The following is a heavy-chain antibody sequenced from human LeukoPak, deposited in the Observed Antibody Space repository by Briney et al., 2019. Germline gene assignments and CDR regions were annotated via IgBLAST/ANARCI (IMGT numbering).Heavy chain of an antibody. Sequence: KPSETLSLTCTVSGDSITNFYWSWVRQPPGKRLQWVGYVYDTGSTNYNPSLKSRVSISIDKYKNQFSLKLTSVTAADTAVYYCARATYYDFWSGWRDWGQGTLVTVSS. CDR2: VYDTGST. CDR3: ARATYYDFWSGWRD. J-gene: IGHJ4*02. CDR1: GDSITNFY. D-gene: IGHD3-3*01. V-gene: IGHV4-59*01.